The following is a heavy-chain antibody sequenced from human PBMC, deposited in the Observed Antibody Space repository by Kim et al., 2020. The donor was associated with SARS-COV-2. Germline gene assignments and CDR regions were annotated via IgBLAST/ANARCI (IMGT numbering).Heavy chain of an antibody. CDR3: ARDPWSRPGIAVAGIEKGY. D-gene: IGHD6-19*01. V-gene: IGHV3-7*03. Sequence: GGSLRLSCAASGFTFSSYWMSWVRQAPGKGLEWVANIKQDGSEKYYVDSVKGRFTISRDNAKNSLYLQMNSLRAEDTAVYYCARDPWSRPGIAVAGIEKGYWGQGTLVTVSS. CDR2: IKQDGSEK. J-gene: IGHJ4*02. CDR1: GFTFSSYW.